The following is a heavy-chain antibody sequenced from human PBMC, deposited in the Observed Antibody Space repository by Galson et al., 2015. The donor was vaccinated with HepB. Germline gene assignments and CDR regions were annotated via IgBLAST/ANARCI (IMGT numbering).Heavy chain of an antibody. V-gene: IGHV3-74*01. D-gene: IGHD2-8*01. CDR1: GFTFSSYW. J-gene: IGHJ5*02. CDR3: ARGYCTNGVCPIRSNWFDP. CDR2: INSDGSST. Sequence: SLRLSCAASGFTFSSYWMHWVRQAPGKGLVWVSRINSDGSSTSYADSVKGRFTISRDNAKNTLYLQMNSLRAEDTAVYYCARGYCTNGVCPIRSNWFDPWGQGTLVTVSS.